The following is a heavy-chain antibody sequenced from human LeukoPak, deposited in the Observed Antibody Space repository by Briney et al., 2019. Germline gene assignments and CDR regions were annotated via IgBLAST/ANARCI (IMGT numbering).Heavy chain of an antibody. V-gene: IGHV1-8*01. CDR2: MNPNSGNT. CDR3: ARGGLWFGEYNNWFDP. D-gene: IGHD3-10*01. Sequence: WASVKVSCKASGYTFTSYDINWVRQATGQGLEWMGWMNPNSGNTGYAQKFQGRVTMTRNTSISTAYMELSSLRSEDTAVYYCARGGLWFGEYNNWFDPWGQGTLVTVSS. CDR1: GYTFTSYD. J-gene: IGHJ5*02.